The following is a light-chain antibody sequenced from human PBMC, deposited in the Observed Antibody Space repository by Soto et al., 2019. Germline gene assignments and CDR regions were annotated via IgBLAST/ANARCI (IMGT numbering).Light chain of an antibody. CDR2: GAS. Sequence: EIVFTQSPGTLSLSPGERATLSCRASQSVSNNYLAWYQQKPGQAPRLLIYGASTRATGIPARFSGSGSGTEFTLTISSLQSEDFAVYYCQQYNNWWTFGQGTKVDIK. J-gene: IGKJ1*01. CDR1: QSVSNN. CDR3: QQYNNWWT. V-gene: IGKV3-15*01.